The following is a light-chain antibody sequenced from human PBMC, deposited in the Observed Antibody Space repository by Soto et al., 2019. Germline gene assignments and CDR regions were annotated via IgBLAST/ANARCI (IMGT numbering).Light chain of an antibody. CDR1: SSDVGYYNY. Sequence: QSVLTQPASVSGSPGQSITISCTGTSSDVGYYNYVSWYQQHPGKAPKLMIYDVRNRPSGVSNRFSGSKSGNTASLTISGLQAEDEADYYCSSYTSSSTYVFGTGTKVPVL. J-gene: IGLJ1*01. V-gene: IGLV2-14*03. CDR3: SSYTSSSTYV. CDR2: DVR.